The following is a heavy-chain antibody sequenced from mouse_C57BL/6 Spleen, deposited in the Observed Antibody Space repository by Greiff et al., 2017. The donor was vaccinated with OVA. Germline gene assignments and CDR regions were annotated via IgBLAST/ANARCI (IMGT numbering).Heavy chain of an antibody. Sequence: VQLVESGAELARPGASVKLSCKASGYTFTSYGISWVKQRTGQGLEWIGEIYPRSGNTYYNEKFKGKATLTADKSSSTAYMELRSLTSEDSAVYFCARGDYDGYAMDYWGQGTSVTVSS. CDR3: ARGDYDGYAMDY. CDR2: IYPRSGNT. V-gene: IGHV1-81*01. D-gene: IGHD2-4*01. CDR1: GYTFTSYG. J-gene: IGHJ4*01.